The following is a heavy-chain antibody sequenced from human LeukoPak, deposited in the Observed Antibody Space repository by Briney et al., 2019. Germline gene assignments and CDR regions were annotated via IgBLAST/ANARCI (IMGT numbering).Heavy chain of an antibody. CDR3: ARGGGTGYNNWYDP. J-gene: IGHJ5*02. D-gene: IGHD3/OR15-3a*01. CDR1: GFTFSSYW. CDR2: IKQDGSEK. Sequence: GGSLRLSCAASGFTFSSYWMSWVRQAPGKGLEWVANIKQDGSEKYYVDSVKGRFTISRDNAKNSLYLQMNSLRAEDTAVYYCARGGGTGYNNWYDPWGQGTLVTVSS. V-gene: IGHV3-7*01.